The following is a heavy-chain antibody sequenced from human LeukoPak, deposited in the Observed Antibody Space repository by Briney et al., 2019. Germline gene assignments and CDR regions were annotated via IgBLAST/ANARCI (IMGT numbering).Heavy chain of an antibody. CDR3: ARDLETTVYFDS. CDR1: GYTFTDYY. D-gene: IGHD4-17*01. J-gene: IGHJ4*02. Sequence: GASVKVSCKASGYTFTDYYMHWVRQAPGQGLEWMGWINPNSGDTNYAQKFQGRVTMTRDTSISTAYMELSRLSSDDTAVYYCARDLETTVYFDSWGQGTLVTVSS. CDR2: INPNSGDT. V-gene: IGHV1-2*02.